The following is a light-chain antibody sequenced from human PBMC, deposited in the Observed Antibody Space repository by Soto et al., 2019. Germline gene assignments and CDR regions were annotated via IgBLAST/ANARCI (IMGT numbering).Light chain of an antibody. V-gene: IGLV2-14*01. CDR1: SSDVGGYNY. CDR3: SSYTSSSTLYV. J-gene: IGLJ1*01. Sequence: QRVLTQPASVTGSPVQSITISCTGTSSDVGGYNYVSWYQQHPGKAPKLMIYDVSNRPSGVSNRFSGSKSGNTASLTISGLQAEDEADYYCSSYTSSSTLYVFGTGTKVTVL. CDR2: DVS.